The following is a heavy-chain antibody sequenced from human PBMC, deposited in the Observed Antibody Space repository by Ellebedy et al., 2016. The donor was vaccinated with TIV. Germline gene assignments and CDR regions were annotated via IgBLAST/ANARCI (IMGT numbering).Heavy chain of an antibody. J-gene: IGHJ4*02. V-gene: IGHV3-23*01. CDR3: ARRDVIQSYGSGSYYPFDY. D-gene: IGHD3-10*01. CDR1: GFTFSSYA. CDR2: ISGSGGST. Sequence: GESLKISCAASGFTFSSYAMSWVRQAPGKGLEWVSAISGSGGSTYYADSVKGRFTISRDNSKNTLCLQMNSLRAEDTAVYYCARRDVIQSYGSGSYYPFDYWGQGTLVTVSS.